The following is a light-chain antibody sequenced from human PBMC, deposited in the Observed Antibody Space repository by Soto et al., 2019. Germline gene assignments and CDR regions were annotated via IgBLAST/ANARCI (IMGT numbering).Light chain of an antibody. V-gene: IGLV2-8*01. CDR1: SSDVGGYNY. CDR3: SSYAGSNSLL. J-gene: IGLJ1*01. Sequence: QSALTQPPSASGSPGRSVTISCAGTSSDVGGYNYVSWYQHHPGRAPKLIIFHVSERPSGVPDRFSGAKSGNTASLTVSGLQAEDEADCYCSSYAGSNSLLFGTGTKVTVL. CDR2: HVS.